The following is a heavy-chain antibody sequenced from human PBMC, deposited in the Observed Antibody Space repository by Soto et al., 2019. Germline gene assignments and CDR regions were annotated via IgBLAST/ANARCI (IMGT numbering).Heavy chain of an antibody. Sequence: PGGSLRLSCAASGFTFSSYAMSWVRQAPGKGLEWVSAISGSGGSTYYADSVKGRFTISRDNSKNTLYLQMNSLRAEDTAVYYCAKAPHSSSWNIYYYGMDVWGQGTTVTVS. J-gene: IGHJ6*02. CDR3: AKAPHSSSWNIYYYGMDV. CDR1: GFTFSSYA. CDR2: ISGSGGST. V-gene: IGHV3-23*01. D-gene: IGHD6-13*01.